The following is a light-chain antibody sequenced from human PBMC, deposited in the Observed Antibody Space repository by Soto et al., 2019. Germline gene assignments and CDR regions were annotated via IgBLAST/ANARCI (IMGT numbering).Light chain of an antibody. Sequence: EIVMTQSPATLSVSPGERATLSCRASQSLNSNLAWYQQKPGQAPRLLIYGASTRATGIPARFSGSGSGTEFTLTISSLQSEDFAVYYCQQYNNWPPSYTFGQGTKLEIK. J-gene: IGKJ2*01. CDR2: GAS. CDR1: QSLNSN. CDR3: QQYNNWPPSYT. V-gene: IGKV3-15*01.